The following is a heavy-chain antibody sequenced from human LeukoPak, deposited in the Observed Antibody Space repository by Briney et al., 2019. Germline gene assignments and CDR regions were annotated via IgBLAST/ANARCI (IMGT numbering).Heavy chain of an antibody. CDR3: ARDTIGDGYSYSSSWYPNWFDP. J-gene: IGHJ5*02. D-gene: IGHD6-13*01. CDR1: GGSISSYY. Sequence: SETLSLTCTVSGGSISSYYWSWIRQPPGKGLEWIGYIYYSGSTNYNPSLKSRVTISVDTSKNQFSLKLSSVTAADTAVYYCARDTIGDGYSYSSSWYPNWFDPWGQGTLVTVSS. V-gene: IGHV4-59*01. CDR2: IYYSGST.